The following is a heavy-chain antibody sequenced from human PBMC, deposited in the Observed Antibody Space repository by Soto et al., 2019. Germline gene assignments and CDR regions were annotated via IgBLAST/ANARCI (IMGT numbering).Heavy chain of an antibody. V-gene: IGHV5-10-1*01. CDR1: PHSFTTYW. Sequence: PVPSLTISCNASPHSFTTYWISWVRQMPRKRPAWMGRITPRGSYTNYSPSFQGHVTISADKSSSTAYLQWSSLKASDTAMYYCARHLESHPRIAAAGTGCYYNCGMDVWGQGTTVTVSS. CDR2: ITPRGSYT. D-gene: IGHD6-13*01. J-gene: IGHJ6*02. CDR3: ARHLESHPRIAAAGTGCYYNCGMDV.